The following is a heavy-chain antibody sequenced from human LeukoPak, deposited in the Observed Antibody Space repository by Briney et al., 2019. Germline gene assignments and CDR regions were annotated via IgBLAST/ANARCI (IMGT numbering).Heavy chain of an antibody. V-gene: IGHV3-9*01. J-gene: IGHJ4*02. Sequence: PGRSLRLSCAASGFTFDDYAMHWVRQAPGKGLEWVSGISWNSGSIGYADSVKGRFTISRDNAKNSLYLQMNSLRAEDTALYYCANGRGTATITYWGQGTLVTVSS. D-gene: IGHD5-24*01. CDR1: GFTFDDYA. CDR3: ANGRGTATITY. CDR2: ISWNSGSI.